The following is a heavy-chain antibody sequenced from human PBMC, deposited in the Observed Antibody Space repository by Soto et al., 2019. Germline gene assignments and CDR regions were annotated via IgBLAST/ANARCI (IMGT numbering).Heavy chain of an antibody. V-gene: IGHV5-10-1*01. D-gene: IGHD2-8*01. CDR1: GYSFTSYW. CDR3: ARQKDCTNGVCYNDAFDI. CDR2: IDPSDSYT. Sequence: PXDSLTISCKGSGYSFTSYWISLVRQMPGKGLEWMGRIDPSDSYTNYSPSFQGHVTISADKSISTAYLQWSSLKASDTAMYYCARQKDCTNGVCYNDAFDIWGQGTMVTVSS. J-gene: IGHJ3*02.